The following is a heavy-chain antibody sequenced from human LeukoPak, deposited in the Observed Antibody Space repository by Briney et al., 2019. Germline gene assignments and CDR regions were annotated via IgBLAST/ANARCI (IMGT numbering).Heavy chain of an antibody. CDR1: GFTVSSNY. V-gene: IGHV3-23*01. Sequence: GGSLRLSCAASGFTVSSNYMTWVRQAPGKGLEWVSGISGSGGNIYYADSVKGRFTISRDNSKNTLYLQMNSLRAEDTAVYYCAKDPQTYYYGSGPMTYFDYWGQGTLVTVSS. J-gene: IGHJ4*02. CDR3: AKDPQTYYYGSGPMTYFDY. D-gene: IGHD3-10*01. CDR2: ISGSGGNI.